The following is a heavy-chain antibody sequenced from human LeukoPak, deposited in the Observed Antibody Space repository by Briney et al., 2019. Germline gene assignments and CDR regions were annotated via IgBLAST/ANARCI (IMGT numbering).Heavy chain of an antibody. D-gene: IGHD3-10*01. J-gene: IGHJ5*02. CDR3: RRSLMS. V-gene: IGHV3-7*03. CDR1: GFTFSAYW. CDR2: IKEDGSEK. Sequence: PGGSLRLSCAASGFTFSAYWMTWVRQAPGKGLKWVANIKEDGSEKYYVDSVKGRFTISRGNAKNSLYLEMNSLRAEDTAVYYCRRSLMSWGQGTLVTVSS.